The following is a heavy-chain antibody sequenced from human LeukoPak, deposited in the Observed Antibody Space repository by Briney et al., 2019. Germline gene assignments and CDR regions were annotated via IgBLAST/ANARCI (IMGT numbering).Heavy chain of an antibody. CDR3: AKVKGNELRLGAFDI. Sequence: GGSLRLSCAASGFTFSSYAMSWVRQAPGKGLEWVSAISGSGGSTYYADSVKGRFAISRDNSKNTLYLQMNSLRAEDTAVYYCAKVKGNELRLGAFDIWGQGTMVTVSS. J-gene: IGHJ3*02. CDR2: ISGSGGST. V-gene: IGHV3-23*01. CDR1: GFTFSSYA. D-gene: IGHD3-16*01.